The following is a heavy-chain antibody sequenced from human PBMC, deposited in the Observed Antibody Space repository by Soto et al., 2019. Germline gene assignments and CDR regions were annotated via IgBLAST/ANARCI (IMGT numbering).Heavy chain of an antibody. CDR1: GFTFNRYT. CDR2: INSGGGTT. Sequence: WGSLRLSCAASGFTFNRYTMTCVRQAPVKGLEWVSGINSGGGTTYYADSVKGRFTISRDNSKNTVYMQMSSLRAEDTAVYFCAKDQRGSGWPPASWGQGTLVTVSS. D-gene: IGHD6-19*01. J-gene: IGHJ5*02. V-gene: IGHV3-23*01. CDR3: AKDQRGSGWPPAS.